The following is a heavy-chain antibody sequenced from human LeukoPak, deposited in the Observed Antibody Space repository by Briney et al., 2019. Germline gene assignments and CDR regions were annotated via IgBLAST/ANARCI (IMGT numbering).Heavy chain of an antibody. CDR2: ISGTADST. V-gene: IGHV3-23*01. CDR1: GFTFSSYA. D-gene: IGHD3-10*01. Sequence: HAGGSLRLSCAASGFTFSSYAMSWVRQVPGKGLEWVSAISGTADSTHYADSVRGRFTISRDNSKNTVYLQMNSLRAEDTAVYYCAREYLVQGVITFITIDFWGQGALVTVSS. CDR3: AREYLVQGVITFITIDF. J-gene: IGHJ4*02.